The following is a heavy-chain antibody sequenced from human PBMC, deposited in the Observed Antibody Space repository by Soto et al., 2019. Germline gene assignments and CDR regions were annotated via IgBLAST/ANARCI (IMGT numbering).Heavy chain of an antibody. CDR1: GFTFSSYG. V-gene: IGHV3-33*01. CDR3: ARDLDRIAAAPLLFDP. D-gene: IGHD6-13*01. CDR2: IWYDGSNK. Sequence: GGSLRLSCAASGFTFSSYGMHWVRQAPGKGLEWVAVIWYDGSNKYYADSVKGRFTISRDNSKNTLYLQMNSLRAEDTAVYYCARDLDRIAAAPLLFDPWGQGTLVTVSS. J-gene: IGHJ5*02.